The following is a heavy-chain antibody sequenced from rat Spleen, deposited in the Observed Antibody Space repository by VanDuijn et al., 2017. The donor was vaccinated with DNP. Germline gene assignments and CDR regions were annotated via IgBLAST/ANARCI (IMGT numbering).Heavy chain of an antibody. V-gene: IGHV5-31*01. CDR3: TTVGYGSYFDY. Sequence: EVQLVESGGGPVQPGRSLKLSCVASGFIFSNYWMTWIRQAPGKGLEWVASISNTGDHTYYSDSVKGRFSLSRDNAKNTLYLQVNSLRSEDTATYYCTTVGYGSYFDYCGQGFMVTVSS. J-gene: IGHJ2*01. CDR2: ISNTGDHT. D-gene: IGHD2-2*01. CDR1: GFIFSNYW.